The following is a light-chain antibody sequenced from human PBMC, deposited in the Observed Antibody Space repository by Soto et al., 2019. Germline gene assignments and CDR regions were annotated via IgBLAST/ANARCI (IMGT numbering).Light chain of an antibody. J-gene: IGKJ2*01. V-gene: IGKV3-15*01. CDR2: GAS. CDR3: QQYNNWPPYT. CDR1: QSISSN. Sequence: ETVMTQSPATLSVSPGERVTLSCRASQSISSNLAWYQQKPGQAPRRLISGASTRATDIPARFSGSGSGTEFTLTIGSLQSEDSAVYYCQQYNNWPPYTFGQGTKLEI.